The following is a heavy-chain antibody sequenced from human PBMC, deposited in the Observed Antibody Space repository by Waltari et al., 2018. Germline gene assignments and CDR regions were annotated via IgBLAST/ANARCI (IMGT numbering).Heavy chain of an antibody. D-gene: IGHD2-2*01. CDR3: ARVVVPAATPPNWFDP. Sequence: QVQLVQSGAEVKKPGSSVKVSCKASGGTFSSYAISWVRQAPGQGLEWMGGIIPVFGTATYAQKFQGRVTITADESTSTAYMELSSLRSEDTAVYYCARVVVPAATPPNWFDPWGQGTLVTVSS. V-gene: IGHV1-69*12. J-gene: IGHJ5*02. CDR2: IIPVFGTA. CDR1: GGTFSSYA.